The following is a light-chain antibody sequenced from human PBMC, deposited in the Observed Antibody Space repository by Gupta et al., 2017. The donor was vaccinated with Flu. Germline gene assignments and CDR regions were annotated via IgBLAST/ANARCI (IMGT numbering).Light chain of an antibody. J-gene: IGKJ4*01. CDR1: QVIYSQ. CDR3: QQADSFPLT. Sequence: DIQLTQPPSSVSASVGDRVTVTCRASQVIYSQLGWYQQKPGKAPKLLIYPASTLQGGVPSRFSGSGSETDFTLTITSLQPEDAATYYCQQADSFPLTFGRGTKVDIK. CDR2: PAS. V-gene: IGKV1-12*01.